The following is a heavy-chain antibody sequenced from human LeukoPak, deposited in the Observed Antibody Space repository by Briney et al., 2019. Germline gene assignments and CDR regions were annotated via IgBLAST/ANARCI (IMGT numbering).Heavy chain of an antibody. CDR3: ARGRVATIDQSRYTQGDY. CDR2: INHSGST. D-gene: IGHD5-12*01. Sequence: SETLSLTCTVSGGSISSGGYYWSWIRQPPGKGLEWIGEINHSGSTNYNPSLKSRVTISVDTSKNQFSLKLSSVTAADTAVYYCARGRVATIDQSRYTQGDYWGQGTLVTVSS. V-gene: IGHV4-39*07. CDR1: GGSISSGGYY. J-gene: IGHJ4*02.